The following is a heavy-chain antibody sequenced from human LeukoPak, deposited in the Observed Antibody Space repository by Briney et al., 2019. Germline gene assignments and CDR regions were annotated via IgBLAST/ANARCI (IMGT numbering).Heavy chain of an antibody. Sequence: GGSLRLSCAASGFTFSSYAMHWVRQAPGKGLEWAAVISYDGSNKYYADSVKGRFTISRDNSKNTLYLQMNSLRAEDTAVYYCARDPPTPDYGGNSFHFDYWGQGTLVTVSS. CDR3: ARDPPTPDYGGNSFHFDY. V-gene: IGHV3-30-3*01. CDR1: GFTFSSYA. CDR2: ISYDGSNK. D-gene: IGHD4-23*01. J-gene: IGHJ4*02.